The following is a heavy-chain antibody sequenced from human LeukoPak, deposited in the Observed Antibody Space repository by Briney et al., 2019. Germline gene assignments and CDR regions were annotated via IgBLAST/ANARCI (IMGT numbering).Heavy chain of an antibody. CDR1: GFSFSDYY. V-gene: IGHV3-11*01. CDR3: ARAKGSGTYSAWFES. Sequence: GGSLRLSCAASGFSFSDYYMSWVRQAPGKGPEWISSISHRDNSADYIESVEGRFTVSRDNAKESLYLQMNSLRVEDTAIYYCARAKGSGTYSAWFESWGQGTLVTVSS. CDR2: ISHRDNSA. J-gene: IGHJ5*01. D-gene: IGHD3-10*01.